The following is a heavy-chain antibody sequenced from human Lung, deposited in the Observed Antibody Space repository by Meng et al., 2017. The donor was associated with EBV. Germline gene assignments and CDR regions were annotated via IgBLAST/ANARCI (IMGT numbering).Heavy chain of an antibody. CDR2: IYYSGST. J-gene: IGHJ4*02. CDR3: ARDHYYGSGSFYFDF. CDR1: GCFIRSNGYL. D-gene: IGHD3-10*01. V-gene: IGHV4-61*08. Sequence: QLRLQESGQGLVTPSENLPLAWTGSGCFIRSNGYLWSWIRQPPGKGLEWIGYIYYSGSTDYNHSLKSRVTISLDTAKNQFSLKLTSVTAADTAVYYCARDHYYGSGSFYFDFWGQGALVTVSS.